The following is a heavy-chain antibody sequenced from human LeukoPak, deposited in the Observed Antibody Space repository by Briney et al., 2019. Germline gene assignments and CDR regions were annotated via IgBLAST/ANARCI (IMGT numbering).Heavy chain of an antibody. Sequence: PGGSLRLSCAASRLTLSSYSMNGGREAPGRGLEWGSAISSSSRYIYYADSVKGRFTISRDNAKNSLYLQMNSARAEATDVYSCARGYYGSFYWGQGTQVTVSS. CDR2: ISSSSRYI. J-gene: IGHJ4*02. CDR3: ARGYYGSFY. CDR1: RLTLSSYS. D-gene: IGHD3-10*01. V-gene: IGHV3-21*01.